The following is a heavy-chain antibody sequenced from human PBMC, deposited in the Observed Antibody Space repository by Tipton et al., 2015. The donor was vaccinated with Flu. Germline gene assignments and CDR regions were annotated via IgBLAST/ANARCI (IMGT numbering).Heavy chain of an antibody. D-gene: IGHD3-10*01. J-gene: IGHJ6*02. V-gene: IGHV4-31*03. CDR2: IYYSGST. CDR1: GGSISGGPYY. Sequence: TLSLTCTVSGGSISGGPYYWSWVRQHPGKGLEWIGYIYYSGSTYYNPSLKSRLTISLDTSKNQFSLKLSSVTAADTAVYYCARDADYGSYYFYAMDVWGQGTTVTVSS. CDR3: ARDADYGSYYFYAMDV.